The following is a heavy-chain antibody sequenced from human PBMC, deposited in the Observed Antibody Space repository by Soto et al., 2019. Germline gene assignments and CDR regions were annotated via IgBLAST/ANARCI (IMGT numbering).Heavy chain of an antibody. V-gene: IGHV3-23*01. CDR1: GFTFNSYA. D-gene: IGHD2-2*01. Sequence: LRLSCAASGFTFNSYAMNWVRQAPGKGLAWVSAIGTDGNTYYANSVKGRFTISRDSSRTTLYLQMNSLRVEDTALYYCVRKYPGTRPFDYWGQGT. CDR2: IGTDGNT. CDR3: VRKYPGTRPFDY. J-gene: IGHJ4*01.